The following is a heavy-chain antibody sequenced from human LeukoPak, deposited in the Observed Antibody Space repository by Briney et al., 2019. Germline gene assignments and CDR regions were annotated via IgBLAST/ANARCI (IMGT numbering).Heavy chain of an antibody. Sequence: GGSLRLSCAASGFTFSNYWMHWVRQAPGKGLVWVSRIKSDGTSINYADSVKGRFTISRDNAKNRLFLQMNSLRAEDTAVYFCARGHCSGGRCNSVGYCGMDVWGQGTTVTVSS. V-gene: IGHV3-74*01. CDR2: IKSDGTSI. J-gene: IGHJ6*02. CDR3: ARGHCSGGRCNSVGYCGMDV. D-gene: IGHD2-15*01. CDR1: GFTFSNYW.